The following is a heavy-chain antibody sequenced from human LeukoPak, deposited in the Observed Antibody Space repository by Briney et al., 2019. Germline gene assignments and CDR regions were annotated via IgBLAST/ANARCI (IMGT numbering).Heavy chain of an antibody. CDR2: INHSGST. J-gene: IGHJ4*02. CDR3: AREREAAAGRNYWNY. D-gene: IGHD6-13*01. V-gene: IGHV4-34*01. Sequence: KPSETLSLTCAVYGGSFSGYYWSWIRQPPGKGLEWIGEINHSGSTNYNPSLKSRVTISVDTSKNQFSLKLSSVTAADTAVYYCAREREAAAGRNYWNYWGQGTLVTVSS. CDR1: GGSFSGYY.